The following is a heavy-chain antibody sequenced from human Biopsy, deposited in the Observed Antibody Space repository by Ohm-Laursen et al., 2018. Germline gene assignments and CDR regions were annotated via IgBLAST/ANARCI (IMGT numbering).Heavy chain of an antibody. CDR2: INQAGTT. D-gene: IGHD2-15*01. V-gene: IGHV4-34*08. CDR3: GNEVHGRDY. J-gene: IGHJ4*02. CDR1: GKTFSDYQ. Sequence: GTLSLTCTVFGKTFSDYQWSWIRQPPGKGLEWIGQINQAGTTNYNPSLKSRVSISADASKYEFSLRLTSVTAADTAVYLCGNEVHGRDYWGLGARVTVSS.